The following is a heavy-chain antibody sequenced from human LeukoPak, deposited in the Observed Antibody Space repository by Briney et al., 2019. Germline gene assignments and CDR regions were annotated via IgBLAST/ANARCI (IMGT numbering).Heavy chain of an antibody. D-gene: IGHD6-13*01. J-gene: IGHJ4*02. CDR3: ASVLVAAGDDY. CDR2: IYSGGST. V-gene: IGHV3-53*01. Sequence: GGSLRLSCAASGLTVSSNYMSWVRQAPGKGLEWVSVIYSGGSTYYADSVKGRFTISRDNSKNTLYLQMNSLRAEDTAVYYCASVLVAAGDDYWGQGTLVTVSS. CDR1: GLTVSSNY.